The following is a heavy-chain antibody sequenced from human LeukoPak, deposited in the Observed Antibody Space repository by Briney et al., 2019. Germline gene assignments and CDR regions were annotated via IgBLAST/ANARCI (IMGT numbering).Heavy chain of an antibody. CDR1: GGSFSGYY. D-gene: IGHD6-13*01. CDR3: ARLRLAAALDY. J-gene: IGHJ4*02. V-gene: IGHV4-34*01. CDR2: INHSGST. Sequence: SETLSLTCAVYGGSFSGYYWSWIRQPPGKGLEWIGEINHSGSTNYNPSLKSRVTISVDTSKNQFSLKLSSVTAADTAVYYCARLRLAAALDYWGQGTLVTVSS.